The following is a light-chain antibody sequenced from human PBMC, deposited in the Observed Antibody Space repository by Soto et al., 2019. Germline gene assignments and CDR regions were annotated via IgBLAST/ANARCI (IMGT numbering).Light chain of an antibody. V-gene: IGLV2-8*01. CDR1: SSDVGGYNY. CDR3: SSYAGSNIGV. CDR2: EVS. Sequence: QPVLTQPPSASGSPGQSVTISCTGTSSDVGGYNYVSWYQQHPGKAPKLMIYEVSKRPSGVPDRFSGSKSGNTASLTVSGLQAEDEADYYCSSYAGSNIGVFGGGTKVTVL. J-gene: IGLJ3*02.